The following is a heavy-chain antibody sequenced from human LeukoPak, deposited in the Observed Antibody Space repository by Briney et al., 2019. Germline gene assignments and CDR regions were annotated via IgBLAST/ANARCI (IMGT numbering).Heavy chain of an antibody. D-gene: IGHD5-12*01. V-gene: IGHV1-18*01. Sequence: ASVKVSCKASGYTFTSYGISWVRQAPGQGLEWMGWVSAYNGNTNYAQKLQGRVTMTTDTSTSTAYMELRSLRSDDTAVYYCARDVDIVATIPISYYYYGMDVWGQGTTVTVSS. CDR2: VSAYNGNT. CDR3: ARDVDIVATIPISYYYYGMDV. J-gene: IGHJ6*02. CDR1: GYTFTSYG.